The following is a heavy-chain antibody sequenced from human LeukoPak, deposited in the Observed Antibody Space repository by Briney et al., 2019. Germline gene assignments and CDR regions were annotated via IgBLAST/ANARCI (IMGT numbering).Heavy chain of an antibody. Sequence: SETLSLICAVSGGPISSGGYSWSWIRQPPGKGLEWIGYIYHSGSTYYNPSLKSRVTISVDRSKNQFSLKLSSVTAADTAVYYCARGGEAYSSSYYFDYWGQGTLVTVSS. J-gene: IGHJ4*02. V-gene: IGHV4-30-2*01. CDR2: IYHSGST. CDR3: ARGGEAYSSSYYFDY. D-gene: IGHD6-6*01. CDR1: GGPISSGGYS.